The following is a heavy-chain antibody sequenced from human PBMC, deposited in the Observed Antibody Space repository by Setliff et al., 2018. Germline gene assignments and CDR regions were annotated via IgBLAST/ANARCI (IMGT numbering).Heavy chain of an antibody. Sequence: ESLKISCKGSGYRFTTYWIAWVRQKPGKGLEWMGIVYPGDSDTQYSPSFQGRVTISADKSINTAYLEWSSLQASDTAMYYCARRADGYNDFFDSWGQGTLVTVSS. V-gene: IGHV5-51*01. CDR2: VYPGDSDT. CDR1: GYRFTTYW. CDR3: ARRADGYNDFFDS. J-gene: IGHJ4*02. D-gene: IGHD6-25*01.